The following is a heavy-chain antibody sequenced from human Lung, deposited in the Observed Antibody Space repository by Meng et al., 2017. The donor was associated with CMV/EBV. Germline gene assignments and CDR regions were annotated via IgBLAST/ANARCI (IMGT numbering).Heavy chain of an antibody. CDR3: ARDFSLYRTSGVQ. CDR2: ISPTTGYT. Sequence: QVQXVEFGXXXVKPGGSXRLSGTGSGFTFSDYYMSWIRQAPGKGLEWVSYISPTTGYTEYADSVKGRFTISRDNAKNSLFLQMNSLRSEDTAVYYCARDFSLYRTSGVQWGQGTLVTVSS. V-gene: IGHV3-11*05. J-gene: IGHJ4*02. D-gene: IGHD2-8*01. CDR1: GFTFSDYY.